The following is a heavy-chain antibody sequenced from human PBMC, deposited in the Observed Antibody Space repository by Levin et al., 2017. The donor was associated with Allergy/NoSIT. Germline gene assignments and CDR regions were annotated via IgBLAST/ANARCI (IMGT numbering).Heavy chain of an antibody. D-gene: IGHD1-1*01. CDR3: ARHRYNWNDVMSSFYYYMDV. V-gene: IGHV5-51*01. Sequence: GESLKISCKASGYSFTSFGIGWVRQMPGKGLEWMGIIFPRDSDTTYNPSFQGQVTISADKSINTAYLQWSSLKASDTAIYYCARHRYNWNDVMSSFYYYMDVWGKGTTVTVSS. CDR2: IFPRDSDT. CDR1: GYSFTSFG. J-gene: IGHJ6*03.